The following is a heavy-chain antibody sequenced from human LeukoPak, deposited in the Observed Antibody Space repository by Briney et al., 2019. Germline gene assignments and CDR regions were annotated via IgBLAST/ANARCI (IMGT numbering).Heavy chain of an antibody. CDR2: INHSGST. CDR3: ARERSAMVTRYFDY. J-gene: IGHJ4*02. D-gene: IGHD5-18*01. V-gene: IGHV4-34*01. CDR1: GGSFSGYY. Sequence: SETLSLTCAVYGGSFSGYYWSWIRQPPGKGLEWIGEINHSGSTNYNPSLKSRVTISVDTSKNQFSLKLSSVTAADTAVYYCARERSAMVTRYFDYWGQGTLVTVSS.